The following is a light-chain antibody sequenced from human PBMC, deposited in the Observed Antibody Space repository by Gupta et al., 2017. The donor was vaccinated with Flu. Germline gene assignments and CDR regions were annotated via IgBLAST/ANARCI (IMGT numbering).Light chain of an antibody. J-gene: IGLJ3*02. CDR2: DDS. CDR1: NMGGKS. CDR3: QVWDFSSDHWV. V-gene: IGLV3-21*02. Sequence: SYVLTQPPSVSVAPGQTASITCGGNNMGGKSVHWFHQRPGQAPILVVYDDSDRPSRIPERFSGSKSGNTATLTIYRVEAGDEADYYGQVWDFSSDHWVFGGGTKLTVL.